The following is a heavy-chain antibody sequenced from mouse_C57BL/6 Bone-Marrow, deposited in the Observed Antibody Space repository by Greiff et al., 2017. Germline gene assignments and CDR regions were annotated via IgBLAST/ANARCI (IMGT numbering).Heavy chain of an antibody. J-gene: IGHJ3*01. D-gene: IGHD1-1*01. CDR3: ARSKKGLRSAWFAY. CDR1: GYSFTDYN. CDR2: INPNYGTT. V-gene: IGHV1-39*01. Sequence: EVKVVESGPELVKPGASVKISCKASGYSFTDYNMNWVKQSNGKSLEWIGVINPNYGTTSYNQKFKGKATLTVDQSSSTAYMQLNSLTSEDSAVYYCARSKKGLRSAWFAYWGQGTLVTVSA.